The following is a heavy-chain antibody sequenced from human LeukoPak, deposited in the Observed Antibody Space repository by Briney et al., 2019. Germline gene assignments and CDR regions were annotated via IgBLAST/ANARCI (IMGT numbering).Heavy chain of an antibody. J-gene: IGHJ4*02. CDR2: ISWNSGSI. Sequence: AGGSLRLSCAASGFTFDDYAMHWVRQAPGKGLEWVSGISWNSGSIGYADSVKGRFTISRDNAKNTLYLQMNSLRAEDTAVYYCARGNYGGFDYWGQGILVTVSS. CDR1: GFTFDDYA. V-gene: IGHV3-9*01. D-gene: IGHD4-23*01. CDR3: ARGNYGGFDY.